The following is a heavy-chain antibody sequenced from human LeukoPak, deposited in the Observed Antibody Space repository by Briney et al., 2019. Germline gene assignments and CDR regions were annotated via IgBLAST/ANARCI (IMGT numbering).Heavy chain of an antibody. Sequence: SETLSLTCSVSGGSIGSGSFYWGWVRQPPGKGLEWIGYIYYSGSTNYNPSLKSRVTISVDTSKNQFSLKLSSVTAADTAVYYCARDFRVPAAAYWYFDLWGRGTLVTVSS. CDR2: IYYSGST. CDR3: ARDFRVPAAAYWYFDL. V-gene: IGHV4-61*01. CDR1: GGSIGSGSFY. J-gene: IGHJ2*01. D-gene: IGHD2-2*01.